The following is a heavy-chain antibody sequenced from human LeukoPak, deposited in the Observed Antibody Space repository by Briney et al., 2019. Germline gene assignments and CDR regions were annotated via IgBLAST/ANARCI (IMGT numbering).Heavy chain of an antibody. CDR3: ARDRYYYDSSGYSIFDY. CDR2: FHTSGST. CDR1: GGSISSYY. D-gene: IGHD3-22*01. Sequence: SETLSLTCTVSGGSISSYYWSWIRQPAGKGLEWIGRFHTSGSTNYNPSLTSRVTMSVDTSKNQFCLNLSPVTAADTAVYYCARDRYYYDSSGYSIFDYWGQGTLVTVSS. J-gene: IGHJ4*02. V-gene: IGHV4-4*07.